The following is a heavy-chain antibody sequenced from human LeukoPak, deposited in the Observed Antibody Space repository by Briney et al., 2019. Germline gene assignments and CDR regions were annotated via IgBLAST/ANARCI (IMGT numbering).Heavy chain of an antibody. Sequence: ASVKVSCKASGYTFTSYDTNWVRQATGQGLEWMGWMNPNSGNTGYAQKFQGRVTMTRNTSISTAYMELSSLRSEDTAVYYCARSGYYYIAGFYYYYGMDVWGQGTTVTVSS. J-gene: IGHJ6*02. D-gene: IGHD3-22*01. V-gene: IGHV1-8*01. CDR3: ARSGYYYIAGFYYYYGMDV. CDR2: MNPNSGNT. CDR1: GYTFTSYD.